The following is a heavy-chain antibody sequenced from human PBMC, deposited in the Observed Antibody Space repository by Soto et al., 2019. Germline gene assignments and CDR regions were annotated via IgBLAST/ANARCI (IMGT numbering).Heavy chain of an antibody. V-gene: IGHV3-48*03. Sequence: PGGSLRLSCAGSGFNFRSYELNWVRQAPGKGLEWDSYISGSASTIYYADSVKGRFSISRDNANNSLYLQMNSLRAEDTAVYYCARLEKSGGYQFDYWGQGTQVTVSS. CDR2: ISGSASTI. CDR1: GFNFRSYE. D-gene: IGHD1-26*01. J-gene: IGHJ4*02. CDR3: ARLEKSGGYQFDY.